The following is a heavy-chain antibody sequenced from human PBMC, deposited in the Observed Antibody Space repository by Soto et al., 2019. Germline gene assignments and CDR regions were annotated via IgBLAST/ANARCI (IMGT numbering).Heavy chain of an antibody. V-gene: IGHV1-18*01. CDR3: ARDDVGYCSSGVCYTKPVDH. Sequence: QVQLVQSGAEVKKPGASVKVSCKASGYTFTSYGISWVRQAPGQGLEWMGWISTYIGNTHYAQKFQGRVTMTTDTSTASADLGLRRLGSADTAGYYCARDDVGYCSSGVCYTKPVDHGGQGAVVTVSS. CDR1: GYTFTSYG. CDR2: ISTYIGNT. D-gene: IGHD2-8*01. J-gene: IGHJ4*02.